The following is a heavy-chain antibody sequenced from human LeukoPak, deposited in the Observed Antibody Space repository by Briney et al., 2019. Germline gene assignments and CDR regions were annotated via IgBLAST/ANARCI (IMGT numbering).Heavy chain of an antibody. D-gene: IGHD1-26*01. V-gene: IGHV4-59*08. J-gene: IGHJ4*02. CDR1: GGSISSYY. CDR2: IYYSGST. CDR3: ARHYSGSYFDHLDY. Sequence: SETLSLTCTVSGGSISSYYWSWIRQPPGKGLEWIGYIYYSGSTKYNPSLKSRVTISVDTSKNQFSLKLSSVTAADTAVYYCARHYSGSYFDHLDYWGQGTLVTVSS.